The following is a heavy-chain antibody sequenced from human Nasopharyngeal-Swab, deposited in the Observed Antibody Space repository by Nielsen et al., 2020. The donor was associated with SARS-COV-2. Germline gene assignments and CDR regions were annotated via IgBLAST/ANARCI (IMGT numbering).Heavy chain of an antibody. CDR2: IKQDGSEK. Sequence: GESLKISCAASGFTFSSYWMSWVRQAPGKGLEWVANIKQDGSEKYYVDSVKGRFTISRDTAKNSLYLQMNSLRAEDTAVYYCARDSYGSGSDYYYYGMDVWGQGTTVTVSS. D-gene: IGHD3-10*01. J-gene: IGHJ6*02. CDR3: ARDSYGSGSDYYYYGMDV. V-gene: IGHV3-7*01. CDR1: GFTFSSYW.